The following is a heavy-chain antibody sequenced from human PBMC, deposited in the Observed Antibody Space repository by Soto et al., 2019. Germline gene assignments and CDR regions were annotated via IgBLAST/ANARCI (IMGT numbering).Heavy chain of an antibody. V-gene: IGHV4-31*03. J-gene: IGHJ5*02. CDR1: GGSISSGGYY. Sequence: SETLSLTCTVSGGSISSGGYYWSWIRQHPGKGLEWIGYIYYSGSTYYNPSLKSRVTISVDTSKNQFSLKLSSVTAADTAVYYCARDGVSAARARNWFDPWGQGTLVTVSS. D-gene: IGHD3-16*02. CDR2: IYYSGST. CDR3: ARDGVSAARARNWFDP.